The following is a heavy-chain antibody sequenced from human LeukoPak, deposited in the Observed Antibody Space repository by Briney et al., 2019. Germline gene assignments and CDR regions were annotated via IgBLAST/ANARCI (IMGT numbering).Heavy chain of an antibody. V-gene: IGHV3-74*01. D-gene: IGHD1-26*01. CDR2: INSDGSST. CDR3: ARGFRIVVAFYFDY. Sequence: GGSLRLSCAASGFTFSSYWMHWVRQAPGKGLVWVSRINSDGSSTSYADSVKGRFTISRDNAKNTLYLQMNSRRAEDTAVYYCARGFRIVVAFYFDYWGQGTLVTVSS. CDR1: GFTFSSYW. J-gene: IGHJ4*02.